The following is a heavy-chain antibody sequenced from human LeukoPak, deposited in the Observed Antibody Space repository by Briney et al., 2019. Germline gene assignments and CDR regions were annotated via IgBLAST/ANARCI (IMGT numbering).Heavy chain of an antibody. CDR1: GFTFSDYY. V-gene: IGHV3-30*02. CDR2: IRYDGSNK. J-gene: IGHJ4*02. D-gene: IGHD6-19*01. Sequence: GGSLRLSCAASGFTFSDYYMSWIRQAPGKGLEWVAFIRYDGSNKYYADSVKGRFTISRDNSKNTLYLQMNSLRAEDTAVYYCASYVAVAGGRFDYWGQGTLVTVSS. CDR3: ASYVAVAGGRFDY.